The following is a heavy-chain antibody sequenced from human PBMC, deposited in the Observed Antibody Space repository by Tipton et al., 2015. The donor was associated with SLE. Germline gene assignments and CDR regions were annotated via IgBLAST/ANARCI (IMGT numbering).Heavy chain of an antibody. CDR3: ASAPPQLSFDY. CDR1: GYTFTSFD. J-gene: IGHJ4*02. Sequence: QLVQSGPEVKKPGASVKVSCKASGYTFTSFDINWVRQATGQGLEWMGWMNPNSGNTAYAQKFQGRVTMTRDTSISTAYMELSSLRSEDTAVYYCASAPPQLSFDYRGQGTLVTVSS. D-gene: IGHD5-24*01. CDR2: MNPNSGNT. V-gene: IGHV1-8*01.